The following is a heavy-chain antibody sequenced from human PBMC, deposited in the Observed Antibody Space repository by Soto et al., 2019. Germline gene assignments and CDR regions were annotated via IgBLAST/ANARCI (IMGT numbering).Heavy chain of an antibody. J-gene: IGHJ6*02. D-gene: IGHD2-2*02. V-gene: IGHV3-21*01. CDR2: ISSRSDI. Sequence: PGGSLRLSCVGPGFTFSTYSINWVRQAPGKGLEWVSSISSRSDIYYADSVKGRFTISRDNAKNSVSLQMNSLRAEDTAVYYCEREYTAWPLAYGLDVWGQGTTVTVSS. CDR3: EREYTAWPLAYGLDV. CDR1: GFTFSTYS.